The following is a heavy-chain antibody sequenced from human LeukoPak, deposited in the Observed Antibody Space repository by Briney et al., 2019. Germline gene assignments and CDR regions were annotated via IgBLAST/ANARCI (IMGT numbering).Heavy chain of an antibody. J-gene: IGHJ4*02. CDR3: ARESPISSSSWLAPLDY. CDR1: GYTFTSYG. V-gene: IGHV1-18*01. CDR2: ISAYNGNT. D-gene: IGHD6-13*01. Sequence: GASVKVSCKASGYTFTSYGISWVRQAPGQGLEWMGWISAYNGNTNYAQKLQGRVTMTTDTSTSTAYMELRSLRSDDTAVYYCARESPISSSSWLAPLDYWGQGTLVTVSS.